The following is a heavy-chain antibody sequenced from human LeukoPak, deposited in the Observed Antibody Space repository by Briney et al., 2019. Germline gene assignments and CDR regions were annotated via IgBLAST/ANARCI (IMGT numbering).Heavy chain of an antibody. CDR3: ARMVIAAAGRGECGDV. V-gene: IGHV1-18*01. J-gene: IGHJ6*04. D-gene: IGHD6-13*01. CDR2: ISAYNGNT. CDR1: GYTFTSYG. Sequence: ASVKVSCKASGYTFTSYGISWVRQAPGQGLEWMGWISAYNGNTNYAQKLQGRVTVTTDTSTSTAYMELRSLRSDDTAVYYCARMVIAAAGRGECGDVWGKGTTVTVSS.